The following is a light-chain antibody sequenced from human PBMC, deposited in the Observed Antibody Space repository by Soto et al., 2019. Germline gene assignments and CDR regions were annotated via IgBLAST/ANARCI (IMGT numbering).Light chain of an antibody. CDR2: DVT. J-gene: IGLJ3*02. CDR3: MCYAGGNNGV. V-gene: IGLV2-8*01. CDR1: SSDVGTHGY. Sequence: QLVLTQPPSASGSPGQSVTISCTGTSSDVGTHGYVSWYQQHAGKAPKLMIYDVTKRPSGVPDRFSGSKSANTASLTVSGLQAEDEADYYCMCYAGGNNGVFGGGTQLTVL.